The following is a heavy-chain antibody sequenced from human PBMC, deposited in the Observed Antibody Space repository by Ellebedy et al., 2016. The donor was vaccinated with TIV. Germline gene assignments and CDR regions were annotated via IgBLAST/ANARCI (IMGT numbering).Heavy chain of an antibody. J-gene: IGHJ5*02. CDR1: GYSFTSYW. CDR3: ARQDSSGYYSNWFDP. CDR2: IYPGDSDT. V-gene: IGHV5-51*01. Sequence: KVSCKGSGYSFTSYWIGWVRQMPGKGLEWMGIIYPGDSDTRYSPSFQGQVTISADKSISTDYLQWSSLKASDTAMYYCARQDSSGYYSNWFDPWGQGTLVTVSS. D-gene: IGHD3-22*01.